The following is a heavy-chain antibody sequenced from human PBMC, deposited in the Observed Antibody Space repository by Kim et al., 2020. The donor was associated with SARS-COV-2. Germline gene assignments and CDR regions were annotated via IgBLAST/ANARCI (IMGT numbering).Heavy chain of an antibody. Sequence: KGRFTIPRDNSKNTLYLQMNSLRAEDTAVYYCARGPGSDIVVVPAYGMDVWGQGTTVTVSS. CDR3: ARGPGSDIVVVPAYGMDV. D-gene: IGHD2-2*01. V-gene: IGHV3-53*01. J-gene: IGHJ6*02.